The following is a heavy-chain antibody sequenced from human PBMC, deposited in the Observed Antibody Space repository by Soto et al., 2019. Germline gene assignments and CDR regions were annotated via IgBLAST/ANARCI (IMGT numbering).Heavy chain of an antibody. D-gene: IGHD5-12*01. CDR3: AKGDNLGPKTGYAFDP. CDR2: TYFRSKWYN. J-gene: IGHJ5*02. V-gene: IGHV6-1*01. Sequence: SQPLPLTCAISGDRVSSNTASWDWIRQSPSRGLEWLGRTYFRSKWYNDYAVSVKSRIIINPDTSNNQFSLQLNSVTPEDTAVYFCAKGDNLGPKTGYAFDPWGQGIMVTVSS. CDR1: GDRVSSNTAS.